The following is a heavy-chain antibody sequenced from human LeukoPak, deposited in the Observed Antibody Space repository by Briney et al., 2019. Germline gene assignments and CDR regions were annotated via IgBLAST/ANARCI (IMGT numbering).Heavy chain of an antibody. Sequence: GGSLRLSCAASGFTFSSYSMSWVRQAPGKGLEWVSAISGCGDNTYYADSVKGRFTVSRDNSKNTLYVQMKSLRAEDTAVYYCAKDFVVVPGNVNYFDYWGQGTLVTVSS. J-gene: IGHJ4*02. V-gene: IGHV3-23*01. CDR1: GFTFSSYS. CDR3: AKDFVVVPGNVNYFDY. CDR2: ISGCGDNT. D-gene: IGHD2-21*02.